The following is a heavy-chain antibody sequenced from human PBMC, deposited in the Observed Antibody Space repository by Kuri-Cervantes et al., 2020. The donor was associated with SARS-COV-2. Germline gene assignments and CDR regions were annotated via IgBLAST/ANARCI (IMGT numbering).Heavy chain of an antibody. Sequence: SETRSPTCTVSGGSISSSSYYWGWIRQPPGKGLEWIGSIYYSGSTYYNPSLKSRVTISVDTSKSQFSLKLSSVTAADTAVYYCARHGLRYYGSGSLTTFDYWGQGTLVTVSS. CDR3: ARHGLRYYGSGSLTTFDY. V-gene: IGHV4-39*01. J-gene: IGHJ4*02. CDR2: IYYSGST. D-gene: IGHD3-10*01. CDR1: GGSISSSSYY.